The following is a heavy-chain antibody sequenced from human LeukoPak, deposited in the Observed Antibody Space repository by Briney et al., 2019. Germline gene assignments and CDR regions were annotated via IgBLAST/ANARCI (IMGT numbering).Heavy chain of an antibody. J-gene: IGHJ6*03. D-gene: IGHD3-10*01. CDR1: GFTFSSYG. V-gene: IGHV3-30*03. CDR3: ARARGSGSYYNYYYYYMDV. Sequence: GRSLRLSCAASGFTFSSYGVHWVRQAPGKGLEWVAVISYDGSNKYYADSVKGRFTISRDNSKNTLYLQMNSLRAEDTAVYYCARARGSGSYYNYYYYYMDVWGKGTTVTVSS. CDR2: ISYDGSNK.